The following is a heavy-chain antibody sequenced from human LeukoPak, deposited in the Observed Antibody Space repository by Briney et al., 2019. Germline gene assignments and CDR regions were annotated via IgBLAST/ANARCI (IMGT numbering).Heavy chain of an antibody. D-gene: IGHD3-22*01. V-gene: IGHV1-3*01. Sequence: GASVKVSCKASGYIFTDYAINWVRQAPGQRLEWMGWINAGNGNTKYSQKFQGRVTITRDTSASTAYMELSSLRSEDTAVYYCARDLGSITMIVVVTLDYWGQGTLVTVSS. CDR2: INAGNGNT. J-gene: IGHJ4*02. CDR1: GYIFTDYA. CDR3: ARDLGSITMIVVVTLDY.